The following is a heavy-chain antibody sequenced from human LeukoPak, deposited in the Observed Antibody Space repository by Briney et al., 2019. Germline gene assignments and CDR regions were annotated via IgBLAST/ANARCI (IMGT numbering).Heavy chain of an antibody. D-gene: IGHD6-19*01. V-gene: IGHV3-49*04. J-gene: IGHJ1*01. CDR2: IRSKAYGGTT. Sequence: GGSLRLSCAASGFTFTSYWMGWVRQAPGKGLEWVGFIRSKAYGGTTEYAASVKGRFTISRDDSKSIAYLQMNSLKTEDTAVYYCTRMVSGWYIEYFQHWGQGTLVTVSS. CDR3: TRMVSGWYIEYFQH. CDR1: GFTFTSYW.